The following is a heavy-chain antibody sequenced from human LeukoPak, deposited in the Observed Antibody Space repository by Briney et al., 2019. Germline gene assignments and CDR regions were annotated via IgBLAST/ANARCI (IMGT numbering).Heavy chain of an antibody. CDR1: GFTVSSNY. CDR2: IYSGGST. CDR3: ARDLRRGAYYFDY. J-gene: IGHJ4*02. Sequence: GRSLRLSCAASGFTVSSNYMSWVRQAPGKGLEWVSVIYSGGSTYYADSVKGRFTISRDNSKNTLYLQMNSLRAEDTAVYYCARDLRRGAYYFDYWGQGTLVTVSS. V-gene: IGHV3-53*01.